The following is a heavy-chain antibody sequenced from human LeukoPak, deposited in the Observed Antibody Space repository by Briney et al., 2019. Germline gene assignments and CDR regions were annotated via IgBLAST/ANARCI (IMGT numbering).Heavy chain of an antibody. CDR3: VKHMRISVWFFDS. CDR2: ISGSGLQT. D-gene: IGHD6-19*01. J-gene: IGHJ4*02. Sequence: GGSLRLSCAASGFPFSVYWMSWVRQAPGKGLEWVSLISGSGLQTEYADSVKGRFTISRDNPKNTLSLQISSLNADDTAVYYCVKHMRISVWFFDSWGQGTLVTVSS. V-gene: IGHV3-23*01. CDR1: GFPFSVYW.